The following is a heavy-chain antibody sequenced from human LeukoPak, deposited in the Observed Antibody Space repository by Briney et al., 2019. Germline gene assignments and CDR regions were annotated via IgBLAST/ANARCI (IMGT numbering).Heavy chain of an antibody. CDR3: ARDFLSDFWSGYYRNHWFDP. CDR2: IYYSGST. D-gene: IGHD3-3*01. V-gene: IGHV4-59*01. CDR1: GDSLSGYY. J-gene: IGHJ5*02. Sequence: PSETLSLTCDFSGDSLSGYYWSWLRQPPGKGLEWIGYIYYSGSTNYNPSLKSRVTMSLDTSKKQFSLKLSSVTAADTAVYYCARDFLSDFWSGYYRNHWFDPWGQGTLVTVSS.